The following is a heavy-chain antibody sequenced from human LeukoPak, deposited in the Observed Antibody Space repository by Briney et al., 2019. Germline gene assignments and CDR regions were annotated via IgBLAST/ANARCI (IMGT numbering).Heavy chain of an antibody. CDR1: GYTFTSYY. D-gene: IGHD3-22*01. CDR2: INPNSGGT. J-gene: IGHJ5*02. Sequence: GASVKVSCKASGYTFTSYYMHWVRQAPGQGLEWMGWINPNSGGTNYAQKFQGRVTMTRDTSISTAYMELSRLRSDDTAVYYCARAPAPRITMIVVVINPWFDPWGQGTLVTVSS. CDR3: ARAPAPRITMIVVVINPWFDP. V-gene: IGHV1-2*02.